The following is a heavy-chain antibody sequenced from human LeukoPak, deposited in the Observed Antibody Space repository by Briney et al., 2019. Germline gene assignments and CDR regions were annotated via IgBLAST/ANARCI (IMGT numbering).Heavy chain of an antibody. D-gene: IGHD3-16*01. CDR3: XXLGXXXXGGV. CDR2: ISSSSSYI. J-gene: IGHJ6*04. Sequence: XXAXGFTFXSYSMNWVRQAPGKGLEWVSSISSSSSYIYYADSVKGRFTISRDKAKNSLYLQMNSLRAEDTAVYYCXXLGXXXXGGVWGXGXTVTISS. V-gene: IGHV3-21*01. CDR1: GFTFXSYS.